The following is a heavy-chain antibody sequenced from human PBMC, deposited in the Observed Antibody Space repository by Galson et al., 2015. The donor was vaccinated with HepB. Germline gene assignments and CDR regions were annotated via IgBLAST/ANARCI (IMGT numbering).Heavy chain of an antibody. V-gene: IGHV3-30*04. CDR3: ARDRAELAVAGSKNYYYGMDV. Sequence: SLRLSCAASGFTFSSYAMHWVRQAPGEGLEWVAVISYDGSNKYYADSVKGRFTISRDNSKNTLYLQMNSLRAEDTAVYYCARDRAELAVAGSKNYYYGMDVWGQGTTVTVSS. D-gene: IGHD6-19*01. J-gene: IGHJ6*02. CDR2: ISYDGSNK. CDR1: GFTFSSYA.